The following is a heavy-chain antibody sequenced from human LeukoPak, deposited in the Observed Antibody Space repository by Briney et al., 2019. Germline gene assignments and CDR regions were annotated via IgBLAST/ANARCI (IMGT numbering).Heavy chain of an antibody. CDR2: ISYTGST. CDR1: GASINSAGYY. CDR3: ARGDY. Sequence: SETLSLTCTVSGASINSAGYYWSWIRQLPGKGLGWIGYISYTGSTYYNPSLKSRVIISRDTSKNQFSLKLSSVTAAVTAIYYCARGDYWGQGTLVTVSS. J-gene: IGHJ4*02. V-gene: IGHV4-31*03.